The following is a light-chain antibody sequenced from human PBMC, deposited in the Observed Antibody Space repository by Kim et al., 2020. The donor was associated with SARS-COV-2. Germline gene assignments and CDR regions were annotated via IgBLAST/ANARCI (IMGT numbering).Light chain of an antibody. Sequence: ASVGARVTISCRASQDIANSLAWYQQKPGKVPQVLIYAASTLQSGVPSRFSGSGSGTEFTLTIGSLQTEDVATYYCQKYNSAPWTFGPGTKVDIK. CDR1: QDIANS. CDR3: QKYNSAPWT. V-gene: IGKV1-27*01. J-gene: IGKJ1*01. CDR2: AAS.